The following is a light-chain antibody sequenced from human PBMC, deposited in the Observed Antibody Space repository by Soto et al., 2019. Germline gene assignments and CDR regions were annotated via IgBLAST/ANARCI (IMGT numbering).Light chain of an antibody. Sequence: EIVLTQSPGTLSLSPGERATLSCRASQSVGSSLAWYQQKPGQAPRLLIYGASSRATVIPDRFSGSGSGTDFTLPISRLEPEDFAVYYCQQYGSSPPLTFGGGTKVEIK. CDR3: QQYGSSPPLT. CDR1: QSVGSS. CDR2: GAS. V-gene: IGKV3-20*01. J-gene: IGKJ4*01.